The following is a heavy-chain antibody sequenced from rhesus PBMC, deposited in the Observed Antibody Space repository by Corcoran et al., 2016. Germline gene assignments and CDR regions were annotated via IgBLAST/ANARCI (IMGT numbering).Heavy chain of an antibody. V-gene: IGHV3S5*01. J-gene: IGHJ1*01. Sequence: EVQLVETGGGLVQPGGSLRLSCAASGFPFCRYGMSWVRQAPGKGLDWVSGISYTGGSTYYADSVKGRFTISRDNSKNTLSLQMNSLRAEDTAVYYCAKDQAAAGPMYFEFWGQGALVTVSS. CDR2: ISYTGGST. CDR1: GFPFCRYG. CDR3: AKDQAAAGPMYFEF. D-gene: IGHD6-13*01.